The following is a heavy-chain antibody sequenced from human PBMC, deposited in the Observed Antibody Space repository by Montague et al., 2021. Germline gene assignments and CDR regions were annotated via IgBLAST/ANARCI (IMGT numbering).Heavy chain of an antibody. V-gene: IGHV4-34*01. CDR2: IKHSGNT. D-gene: IGHD3-3*01. Sequence: LRLSCAASGFSFSSHWMHWVRQDPGRGLEWIGEIKHSGNTDYDPSLKSRVNLSVDTSKNQFSLKLTSVTAADTAVYYCARGPLVLQRFFENLYSRNWHLDVWGRGTLVTVSS. J-gene: IGHJ2*01. CDR3: ARGPLVLQRFFENLYSRNWHLDV. CDR1: GFSFSSHW.